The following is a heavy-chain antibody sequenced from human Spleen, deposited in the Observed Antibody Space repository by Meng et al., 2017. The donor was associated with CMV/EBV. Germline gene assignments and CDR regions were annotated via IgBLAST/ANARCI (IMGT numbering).Heavy chain of an antibody. V-gene: IGHV1-2*02. Sequence: ASVKVSCKTSGYIFTGYYVHWVRQAPGQGLEWVGWIHSYNDDTHYGEKFQGRVTVTRDASINTVYMEMKRLTSDDTAMYYCASNRGEWQEPHRRRVSPLPFDYWGQGTLVTVPQ. CDR3: ASNRGEWQEPHRRRVSPLPFDY. CDR2: IHSYNDDT. CDR1: GYIFTGYY. J-gene: IGHJ4*02. D-gene: IGHD3-16*01.